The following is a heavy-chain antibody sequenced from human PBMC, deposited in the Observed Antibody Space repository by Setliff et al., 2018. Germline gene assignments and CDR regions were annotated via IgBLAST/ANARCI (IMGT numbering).Heavy chain of an antibody. J-gene: IGHJ6*02. Sequence: SVKVSCKASGGTFSSYAISWVRQAPGQGLEWMGRIIPIFGTANYAQKFQGRVTITADKSTSTAYMELSSLRSEDTAVYYCARFGLYYEAVYGGGDYYYYGMDVWGQGTTVTVSS. V-gene: IGHV1-69*06. CDR3: ARFGLYYEAVYGGGDYYYYGMDV. D-gene: IGHD3-16*01. CDR1: GGTFSSYA. CDR2: IIPIFGTA.